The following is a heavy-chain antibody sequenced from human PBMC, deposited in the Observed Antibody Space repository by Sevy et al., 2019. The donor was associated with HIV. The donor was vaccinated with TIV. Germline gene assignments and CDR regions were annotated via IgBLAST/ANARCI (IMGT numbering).Heavy chain of an antibody. D-gene: IGHD2-2*01. CDR3: ASHNCISTNCRGNWFDP. CDR2: IYYSGST. J-gene: IGHJ5*02. CDR1: GGSISSSSYY. V-gene: IGHV4-39*01. Sequence: SETLSLTCTVSGGSISSSSYYWGWIRQSPGKGLEWIGSIYYSGSTYYNPSLKSRVTISVHTSKNQFSLKLSSVTAADTAVYYCASHNCISTNCRGNWFDPWGQGTLVTVSS.